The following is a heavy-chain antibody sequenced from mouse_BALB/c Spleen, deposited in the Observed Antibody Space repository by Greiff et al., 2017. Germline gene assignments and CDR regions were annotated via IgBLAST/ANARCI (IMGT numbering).Heavy chain of an antibody. CDR1: GYTFTSYW. CDR2: IYPGNSDT. J-gene: IGHJ3*01. CDR3: TRDDGYYRAWFAY. D-gene: IGHD2-3*01. V-gene: IGHV1-5*01. Sequence: EVQLQQSGTVLARPGASVKMSCKASGYTFTSYWMHWVKQRPGQGLEWIGAIYPGNSDTSYNQKFKGKAKLTAVTSTSTAYMELSSLTNEDSAVYYCTRDDGYYRAWFAYWGQGTLVTVSA.